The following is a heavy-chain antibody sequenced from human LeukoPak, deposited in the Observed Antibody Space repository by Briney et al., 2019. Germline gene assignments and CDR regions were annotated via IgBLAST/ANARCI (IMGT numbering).Heavy chain of an antibody. V-gene: IGHV3-48*01. Sequence: GGSLRLSCAASGFTFSSYGMNWVRQAPGKGLEWVSFISSNGKTIHYADSVKGRFTISRENAKNSLYLQMNSLRAEDTAVYYCAREEEGSFDYWGQGTLVTVSS. CDR1: GFTFSSYG. J-gene: IGHJ4*02. CDR3: AREEEGSFDY. CDR2: ISSNGKTI.